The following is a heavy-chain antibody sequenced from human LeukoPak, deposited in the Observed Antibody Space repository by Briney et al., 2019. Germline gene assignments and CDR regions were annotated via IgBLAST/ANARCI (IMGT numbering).Heavy chain of an antibody. CDR2: ISSSSGTI. D-gene: IGHD1-26*01. CDR1: GFTFSSYS. CDR3: ARDKTGSYVT. Sequence: GGSLRLSCAASGFTFSSYSMNWVRQAPGKGLEWVSYISSSSGTIYYADSVKGRFTISRDNAKNSLYLQMNSLRAEDMAVYYCARDKTGSYVTWGQGTLVTVSS. J-gene: IGHJ4*02. V-gene: IGHV3-48*04.